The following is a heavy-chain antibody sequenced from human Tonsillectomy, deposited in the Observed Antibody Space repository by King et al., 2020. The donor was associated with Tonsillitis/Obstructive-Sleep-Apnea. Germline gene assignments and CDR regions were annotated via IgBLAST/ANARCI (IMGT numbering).Heavy chain of an antibody. V-gene: IGHV1-18*01. Sequence: VQLVQSGAEVKKPGASVKVSCKASGYTFTSYGVSWVRQAPGQGLEWMGWISAYNGNTNYAQKLQGRVTMTTDTSTSTAYMELRSLRSDDTAVYYCARGVVYDFWSGSYEGEYYYYYMDVWGKGTTVTVSS. CDR1: GYTFTSYG. CDR2: ISAYNGNT. D-gene: IGHD3-3*01. CDR3: ARGVVYDFWSGSYEGEYYYYYMDV. J-gene: IGHJ6*03.